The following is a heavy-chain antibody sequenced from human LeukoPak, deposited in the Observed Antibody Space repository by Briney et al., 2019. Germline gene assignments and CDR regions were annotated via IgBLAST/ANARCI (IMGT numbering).Heavy chain of an antibody. V-gene: IGHV1-46*01. D-gene: IGHD1-14*01. Sequence: ASVKVSCKASGYTFTSYYMHWVRQAPGQGLEWMGIINPSGGNTGYAQKFQGRVTITRNTSISTAYMELSSLRSEDTAVYYCANIKGEPNYWGQGTLVTVSS. CDR2: INPSGGNT. CDR3: ANIKGEPNY. J-gene: IGHJ4*02. CDR1: GYTFTSYY.